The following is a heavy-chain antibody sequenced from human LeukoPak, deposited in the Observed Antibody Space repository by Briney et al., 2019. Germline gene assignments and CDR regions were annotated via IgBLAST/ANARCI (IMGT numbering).Heavy chain of an antibody. CDR2: IVGSSSYT. Sequence: PGGSLRLSCAASGFTFRDYHMSWIRQAPGKGLEWVAYIVGSSSYTNYADSVKGRFTISRDNGENSLYLQMNSLRDEDTAVYYCARSSPLPWELLPFDYWGQGTLVTVSS. J-gene: IGHJ4*02. CDR1: GFTFRDYH. D-gene: IGHD1-26*01. CDR3: ARSSPLPWELLPFDY. V-gene: IGHV3-11*06.